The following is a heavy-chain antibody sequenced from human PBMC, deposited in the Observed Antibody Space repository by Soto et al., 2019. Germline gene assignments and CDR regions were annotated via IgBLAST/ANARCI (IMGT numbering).Heavy chain of an antibody. J-gene: IGHJ6*02. CDR1: GFTFSNNA. CDR3: ARDGQNQSPYAMDV. Sequence: LRLSCATSGFTFSNNAMHWVRQAPGKGLEWVAQIWYDGSNKYYADSVKGRFTISRDNSKNTVYLQMNSLRAEDMAVYYCARDGQNQSPYAMDVWGQGTTVTVSS. CDR2: IWYDGSNK. V-gene: IGHV3-33*01.